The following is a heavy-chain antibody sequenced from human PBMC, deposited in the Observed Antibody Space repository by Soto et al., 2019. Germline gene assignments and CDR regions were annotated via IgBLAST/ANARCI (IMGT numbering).Heavy chain of an antibody. V-gene: IGHV1-69*13. CDR1: GGTFSSYA. Sequence: GASVKVSCKASGGTFSSYAISWVRQAPGQGLEWMGGIIPIFGTANYAQKFQGRVTITADESTSTAYMGLSSLRAKDTPVYYCARGTPLYYYSYSVMEGWAKGPRSPSP. J-gene: IGHJ6*02. CDR2: IIPIFGTA. D-gene: IGHD1-1*01. CDR3: ARGTPLYYYSYSVMEG.